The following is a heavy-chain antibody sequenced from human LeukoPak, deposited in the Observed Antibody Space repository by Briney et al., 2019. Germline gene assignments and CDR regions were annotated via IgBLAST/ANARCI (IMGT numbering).Heavy chain of an antibody. V-gene: IGHV4-34*01. D-gene: IGHD1-26*01. Sequence: PSETLSLTCAVYGGSFSGYYWSWIRQPPGKGLEWIGEINHSGSTNYNPSLKSRVTISVDTSKNQFSLKLSSVTAADTAVYYCARGRRSGSHYFYYYGMDVWGQGTTVTVSS. CDR1: GGSFSGYY. J-gene: IGHJ6*02. CDR3: ARGRRSGSHYFYYYGMDV. CDR2: INHSGST.